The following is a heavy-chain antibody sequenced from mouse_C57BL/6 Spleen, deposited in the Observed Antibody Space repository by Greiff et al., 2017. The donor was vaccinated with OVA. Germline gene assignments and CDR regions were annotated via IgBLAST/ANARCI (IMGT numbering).Heavy chain of an antibody. CDR3: ASRGGDYDGYFDD. CDR1: GFTFSSYG. J-gene: IGHJ2*01. CDR2: ISSGGSYT. Sequence: EVKLMESGGDLVKPGGSLKLSCAASGFTFSSYGMSWVRQTPDKRLEWVATISSGGSYTYYPDSVKGRFTISRDNAKNTLYLQMSSLKSEDTAMYYCASRGGDYDGYFDDWGQGTTLTVSS. D-gene: IGHD2-4*01. V-gene: IGHV5-6*02.